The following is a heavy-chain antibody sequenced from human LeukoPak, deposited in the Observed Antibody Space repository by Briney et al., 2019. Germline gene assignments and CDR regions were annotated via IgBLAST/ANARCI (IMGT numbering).Heavy chain of an antibody. D-gene: IGHD2-2*01. V-gene: IGHV3-74*01. J-gene: IGHJ4*02. CDR2: INGDGSST. Sequence: PGGSLRLSCAASGFTFSCYWMHWVRQAPGKGLVWVSRINGDGSSTTYADSVKGRFTISRDNAKNTLYLQMNGLRAEDTAVYYCARDLVVTSAYWGQGTLVTVSS. CDR1: GFTFSCYW. CDR3: ARDLVVTSAY.